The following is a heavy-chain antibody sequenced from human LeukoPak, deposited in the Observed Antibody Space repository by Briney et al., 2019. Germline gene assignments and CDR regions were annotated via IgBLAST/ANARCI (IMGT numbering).Heavy chain of an antibody. V-gene: IGHV3-7*03. CDR3: ASAGSGWYDY. Sequence: PGGSLRLSCVASGFTFSSYWMSWVRQAPGKGLEWVANIQQDGTGKYYVDSVKGRFTISRDNSKNTMYLQMNSLRAEDTAVYYCASAGSGWYDYWGQGTLVTVSS. CDR2: IQQDGTGK. J-gene: IGHJ4*02. D-gene: IGHD6-19*01. CDR1: GFTFSSYW.